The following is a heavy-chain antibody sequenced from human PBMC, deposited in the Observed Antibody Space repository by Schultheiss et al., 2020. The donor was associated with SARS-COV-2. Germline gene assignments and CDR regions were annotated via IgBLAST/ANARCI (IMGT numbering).Heavy chain of an antibody. CDR1: GGSISSYY. CDR3: ARGAYNDFWSGYFHWFEP. CDR2: INHSGST. Sequence: SETLSLTCTVSGGSISSYYWSWIRQPPGKGLEWIGEINHSGSTYYNPSLKSRVTMSVDTSKNQFSLKLNSVTAADTAVYYCARGAYNDFWSGYFHWFEPWGQGTLVTVSS. V-gene: IGHV4-59*04. J-gene: IGHJ5*02. D-gene: IGHD3-3*01.